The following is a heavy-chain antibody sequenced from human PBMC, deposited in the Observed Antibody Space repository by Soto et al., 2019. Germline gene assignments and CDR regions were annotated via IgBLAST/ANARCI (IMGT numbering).Heavy chain of an antibody. D-gene: IGHD3-22*01. Sequence: SETLSRGCAVEGGSFSGDYWRWIRQPPGEGRGWIGEINHSGSTNYNTPLKSRVTISVDTSKNKFSLKLSYVTAADTAVYYCARGRYYYDSRGDYKAFDIGAQGTMV. CDR1: GGSFSGDY. CDR3: ARGRYYYDSRGDYKAFDI. CDR2: INHSGST. J-gene: IGHJ3*02. V-gene: IGHV4-34*01.